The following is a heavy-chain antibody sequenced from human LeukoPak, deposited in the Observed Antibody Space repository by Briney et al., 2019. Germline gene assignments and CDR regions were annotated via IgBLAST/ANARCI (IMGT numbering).Heavy chain of an antibody. Sequence: GGSLRLSCAASGFTFSSYWMSWVRQAPGKGLEWVANIKQDGSEKYYVDSVKGRFTISRDNAKNSLYLQMNSLRAEDTAVYYCARDSGVYGKDAFDIWGQGTMVTVSS. D-gene: IGHD3-10*01. CDR1: GFTFSSYW. CDR2: IKQDGSEK. CDR3: ARDSGVYGKDAFDI. J-gene: IGHJ3*02. V-gene: IGHV3-7*01.